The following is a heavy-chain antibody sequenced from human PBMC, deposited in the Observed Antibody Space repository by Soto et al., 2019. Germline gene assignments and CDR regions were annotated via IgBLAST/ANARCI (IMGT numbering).Heavy chain of an antibody. CDR1: GYTFTGYY. CDR2: INPNSGGT. Sequence: ASVKVSCKASGYTFTGYYMHWVRQAPGQGLEWMGWINPNSGGTNYAQNFQGRVTITRDTSASTAYMELSSLRSEDTAVYYCALTIPSSEYYYYAMDVWGQGTTVTVSS. CDR3: ALTIPSSEYYYYAMDV. J-gene: IGHJ6*02. D-gene: IGHD3-3*01. V-gene: IGHV1-2*02.